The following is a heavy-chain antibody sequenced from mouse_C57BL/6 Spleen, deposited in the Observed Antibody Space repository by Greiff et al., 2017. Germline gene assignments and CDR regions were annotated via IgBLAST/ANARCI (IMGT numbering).Heavy chain of an antibody. V-gene: IGHV1-72*01. CDR2: IDPNSGGT. J-gene: IGHJ4*01. CDR3: ARRTTTVVAKDYAMDY. CDR1: GYTFTSYW. D-gene: IGHD1-1*01. Sequence: QVQLQQPGAELVKPGASVKLSCKASGYTFTSYWMHWVKQRPGRGLEWIGRIDPNSGGTKYNEKFKSKATLTVDKPSSTAYMQLSSLTSEDSAVYYCARRTTTVVAKDYAMDYWGQGTSVTVSS.